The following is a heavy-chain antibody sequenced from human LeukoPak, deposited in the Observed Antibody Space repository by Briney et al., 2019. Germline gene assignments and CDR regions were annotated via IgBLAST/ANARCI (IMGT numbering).Heavy chain of an antibody. CDR3: AKATGYSSGGWPYYMDV. V-gene: IGHV3-23*01. CDR1: GFTFSSYG. CDR2: ISGSGGST. Sequence: GGSLRLSCAASGFTFSSYGMSWVRQAPGKGLEWVSAISGSGGSTYYADSVKGRFTISRDNSKNTLYLQMNSLRAEDTAVYYCAKATGYSSGGWPYYMDVWGKGTTVTISS. J-gene: IGHJ6*03. D-gene: IGHD6-19*01.